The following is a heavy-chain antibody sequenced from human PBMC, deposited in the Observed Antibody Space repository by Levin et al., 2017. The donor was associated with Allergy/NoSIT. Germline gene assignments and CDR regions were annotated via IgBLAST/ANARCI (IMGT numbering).Heavy chain of an antibody. Sequence: SQTLSLTCTVSGGSISSSSYYWNWIRQPPGKGLEWIGKIYYTGSIYYNPSLESRVTISVDTSKNQFSLKLSSVTAADTAVYYCARDRHRSDWYLYYWGQGTLVTVSS. J-gene: IGHJ4*02. CDR3: ARDRHRSDWYLYY. CDR2: IYYTGSI. CDR1: GGSISSSSYY. V-gene: IGHV4-39*07. D-gene: IGHD2-21*02.